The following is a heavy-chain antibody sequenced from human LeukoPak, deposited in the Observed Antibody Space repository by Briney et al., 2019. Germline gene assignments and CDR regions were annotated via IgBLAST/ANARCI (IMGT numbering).Heavy chain of an antibody. CDR3: AREETYYYGSGSYKPQSLFDY. CDR1: GFTFSDYY. D-gene: IGHD3-10*01. Sequence: GGSLRLSCAASGFTFSDYYMSWIRQAPGKGLEWVSYISSTGTYTNYADSVKGRFTISRDNARNSLYLQMNSLRAEDTAVYYCAREETYYYGSGSYKPQSLFDYWGQGTLVTVSS. V-gene: IGHV3-11*05. CDR2: ISSTGTYT. J-gene: IGHJ4*02.